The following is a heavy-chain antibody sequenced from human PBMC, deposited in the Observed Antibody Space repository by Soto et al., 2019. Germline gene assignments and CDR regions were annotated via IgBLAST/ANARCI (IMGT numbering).Heavy chain of an antibody. CDR1: GYTFTSYG. J-gene: IGHJ6*02. CDR2: ISAYSGDT. V-gene: IGHV1-18*04. Sequence: QVQLVQSGSEVKKPGASVKVSCKASGYTFTSYGISWVRQAPGQGLEWMGWISAYSGDTNYAQKLQGRVTLTTDTYTSTAYMELRSLRYDDTAVYYCARTTWDSYTDGLGGWNYGMDVWGQGTTVTVSS. D-gene: IGHD5-18*01. CDR3: ARTTWDSYTDGLGGWNYGMDV.